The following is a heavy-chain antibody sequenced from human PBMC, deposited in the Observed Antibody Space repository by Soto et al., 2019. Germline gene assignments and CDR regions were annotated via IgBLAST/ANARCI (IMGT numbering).Heavy chain of an antibody. CDR2: IIPIFGTA. CDR3: AREGPEYAITHFYFDY. V-gene: IGHV1-69*13. J-gene: IGHJ4*02. D-gene: IGHD2-2*01. Sequence: SVKVSCKASGGTFSSYAISWVRQAPGQGLEWMGGIIPIFGTANYAQKFQGRVTITADESTSTAYMELSSLRSEDTAVYYCAREGPEYAITHFYFDYWGQGTLVTVSS. CDR1: GGTFSSYA.